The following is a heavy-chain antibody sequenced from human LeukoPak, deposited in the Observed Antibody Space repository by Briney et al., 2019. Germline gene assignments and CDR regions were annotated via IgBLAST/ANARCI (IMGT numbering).Heavy chain of an antibody. J-gene: IGHJ4*02. CDR1: GFTFSSYA. V-gene: IGHV3-23*01. Sequence: PGGSLRLSCAASGFTFSSYAMSWVRQAPGKGLEWVSAISGSGGSTYCADSVKGRFTISRDNSKNTLYLQMNSLRAEDTAVYYCAKKGDYDSSGYPIDYWGQGTLVTVSS. D-gene: IGHD3-22*01. CDR3: AKKGDYDSSGYPIDY. CDR2: ISGSGGST.